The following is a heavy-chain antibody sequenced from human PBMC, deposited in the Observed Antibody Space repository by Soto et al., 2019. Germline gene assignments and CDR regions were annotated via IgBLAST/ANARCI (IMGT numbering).Heavy chain of an antibody. CDR3: ARGYGSGSYWAY. CDR1: GGSFSGYY. D-gene: IGHD3-10*01. V-gene: IGHV4-34*02. Sequence: QVQLQQWGAGLLKPSETLSLTCAVYGGSFSGYYWSWVRQPPGKGLEWIGEIERGGSTNYNPSIKSRVAISVDTSKNQVSLKVNSVTAADTAVYYCARGYGSGSYWAYWGQGPLVTVSS. CDR2: IERGGST. J-gene: IGHJ4*02.